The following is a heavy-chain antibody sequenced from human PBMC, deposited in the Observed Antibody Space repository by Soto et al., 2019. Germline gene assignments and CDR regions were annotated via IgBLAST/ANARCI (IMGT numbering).Heavy chain of an antibody. Sequence: PGGSLRLSCAASEFTFSTYAMSWVRQAPGKGLEWVSTIGGSGSTYYADSVKGRFTVSRDNSKNTVYLQMNSLRAEDTAVYYCAKRAITTLKYFDYWGQGALVTVSS. CDR3: AKRAITTLKYFDY. CDR1: EFTFSTYA. D-gene: IGHD6-6*01. J-gene: IGHJ4*02. V-gene: IGHV3-23*01. CDR2: IGGSGST.